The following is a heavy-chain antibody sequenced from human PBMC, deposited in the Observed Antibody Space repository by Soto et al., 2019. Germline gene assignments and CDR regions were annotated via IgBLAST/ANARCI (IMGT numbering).Heavy chain of an antibody. CDR1: GYTFTSYG. CDR3: ALMSGGNKFGHY. Sequence: QVQLVQSGAEVKKPGASVKVSCKASGYTFTSYGISWVRQAPGQGLEWMGWISAYNGNTNYAQKLQGRVTMTTDTSTSTAYMEQRSLRSDCSVLYYCALMSGGNKFGHYWGQGTLVTVSS. CDR2: ISAYNGNT. V-gene: IGHV1-18*01. D-gene: IGHD3-10*01. J-gene: IGHJ4*02.